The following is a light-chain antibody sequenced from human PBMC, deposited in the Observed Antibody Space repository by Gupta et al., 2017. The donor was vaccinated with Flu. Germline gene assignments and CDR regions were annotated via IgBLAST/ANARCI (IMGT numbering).Light chain of an antibody. Sequence: QSALTQPASVSGSPGQSITISCTGTSSDVGGYTYVSWYQQHPGKAPKLMIYEVSDRPSGVSDRFSGSKSGNTASLTISGLQAEDEADYYCSSYTSDSTVVFGGGTKLTVL. V-gene: IGLV2-14*03. J-gene: IGLJ2*01. CDR1: SSDVGGYTY. CDR2: EVS. CDR3: SSYTSDSTVV.